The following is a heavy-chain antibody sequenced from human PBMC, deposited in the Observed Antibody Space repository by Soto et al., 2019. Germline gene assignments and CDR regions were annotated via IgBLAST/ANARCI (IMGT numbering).Heavy chain of an antibody. J-gene: IGHJ4*02. CDR1: CGSFGGYY. CDR3: ARESYYGSGATVVAY. Sequence: XXTLSLACAVYCGSFGGYYGSWIPQPPGKGLEWIGEINHSGSTHYNPSLKSRVTISVDTSKNQFSLKVNSVTAEDTAVYYCARESYYGSGATVVAYWGQGTLVTVSS. D-gene: IGHD3-10*01. V-gene: IGHV4-34*01. CDR2: INHSGST.